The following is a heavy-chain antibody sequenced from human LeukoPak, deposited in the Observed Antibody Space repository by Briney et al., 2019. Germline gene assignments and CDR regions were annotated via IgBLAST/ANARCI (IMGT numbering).Heavy chain of an antibody. Sequence: ASVTVSFTSSGYTCTIYGISWVRQCPGQALEWMRWRSAYNGNTNYAQKIQGIVSMTTDTSKSTAYMELRSLRSDDTDVYYCARNALDFVWLPRGYYFDYWGQGTLVPVSS. CDR1: GYTCTIYG. D-gene: IGHD3-9*01. CDR2: RSAYNGNT. CDR3: ARNALDFVWLPRGYYFDY. J-gene: IGHJ4*02. V-gene: IGHV1-18*04.